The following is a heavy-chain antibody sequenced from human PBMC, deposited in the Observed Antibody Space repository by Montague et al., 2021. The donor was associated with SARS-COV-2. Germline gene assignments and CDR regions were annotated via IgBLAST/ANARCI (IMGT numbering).Heavy chain of an antibody. Sequence: SLRLSCAASGSTFSAFWMTWVRQAPGKGLEWVANIKQDGSQKYYLESVKGRFTISRDNAQNSLHLQMNSLRLEDTAVYYCATELPGYYDDSGYYSAFDHWGQGTLVSVSS. CDR2: IKQDGSQK. J-gene: IGHJ4*02. CDR1: GSTFSAFW. CDR3: ATELPGYYDDSGYYSAFDH. V-gene: IGHV3-7*05. D-gene: IGHD3-22*01.